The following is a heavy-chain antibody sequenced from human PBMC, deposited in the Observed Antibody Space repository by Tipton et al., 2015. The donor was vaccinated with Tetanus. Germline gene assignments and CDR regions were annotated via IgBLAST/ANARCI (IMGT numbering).Heavy chain of an antibody. J-gene: IGHJ4*02. D-gene: IGHD3-3*01. Sequence: TLSLTCTVSGGSISSYYWGWIRQPPGKGLEWIGSIYYSGSTYYNPSLKSRVTISVDTSKNQFSLKLSSVTAADTAVYYCASTYYDFWSGYSQFDYWGQGTLVTVSS. CDR1: GGSISSYY. CDR2: IYYSGST. V-gene: IGHV4-39*01. CDR3: ASTYYDFWSGYSQFDY.